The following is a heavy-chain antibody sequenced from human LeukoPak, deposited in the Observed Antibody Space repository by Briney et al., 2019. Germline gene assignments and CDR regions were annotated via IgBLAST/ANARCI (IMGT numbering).Heavy chain of an antibody. V-gene: IGHV3-48*03. D-gene: IGHD3-10*01. CDR3: ARVSEYYYGSGSYLLYYYYMDV. CDR2: LSSSGSAF. J-gene: IGHJ6*03. CDR1: GFTFRSYE. Sequence: GGSLRLSCEDSGFTFRSYEMNWVRQAPGKGLEWIAYLSSSGSAFSYADCVKGRFTIAGDNAKNSLYLQMNSLRAEDTAVYYCARVSEYYYGSGSYLLYYYYMDVWGKGTTVTISS.